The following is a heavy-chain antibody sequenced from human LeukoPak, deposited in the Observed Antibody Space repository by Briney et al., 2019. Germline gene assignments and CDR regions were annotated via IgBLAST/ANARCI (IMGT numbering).Heavy chain of an antibody. J-gene: IGHJ4*02. Sequence: GGSLRLSCAASGFTFSSYTLNWVRQAPGKGLEWVSSIGSSSINIYYADSVKGRFTISRDNARNSLYLHMNSLRAEDTAVYYCATKYNTKARFNYWGQGTLVTVSS. CDR3: ATKYNTKARFNY. D-gene: IGHD1-14*01. V-gene: IGHV3-21*01. CDR2: IGSSSINI. CDR1: GFTFSSYT.